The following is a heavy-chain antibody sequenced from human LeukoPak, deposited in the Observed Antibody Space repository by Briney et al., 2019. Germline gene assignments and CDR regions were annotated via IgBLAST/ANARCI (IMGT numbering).Heavy chain of an antibody. Sequence: GASVKASCKASGYTFTSYDINWVRQATGQGLEWMGWMNPNSGNTGYAQKFQGRVTITRNTSISTAYMELSSLRSEDTAVYYCARGLYCSSTSCYQQDAFDIWGQGTMVTVSS. V-gene: IGHV1-8*03. CDR3: ARGLYCSSTSCYQQDAFDI. D-gene: IGHD2-2*01. J-gene: IGHJ3*02. CDR1: GYTFTSYD. CDR2: MNPNSGNT.